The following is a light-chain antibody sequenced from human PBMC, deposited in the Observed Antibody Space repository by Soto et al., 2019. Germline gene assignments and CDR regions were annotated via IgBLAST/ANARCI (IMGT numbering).Light chain of an antibody. V-gene: IGKV3-20*01. CDR2: GAS. Sequence: EIVLTQSPGTLSLSPGERATLSCRASQTVSSSYLAWFQQKPGQAPRLLIYGASYRATGIPDRFSGSGSGTDFTLTISSLQAEDVAVYYCQQFYSTPPYTFGHGTKLEIK. CDR3: QQFYSTPPYT. J-gene: IGKJ2*01. CDR1: QTVSSSY.